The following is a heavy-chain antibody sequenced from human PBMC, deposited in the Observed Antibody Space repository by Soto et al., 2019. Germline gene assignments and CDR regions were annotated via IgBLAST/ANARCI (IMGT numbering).Heavy chain of an antibody. CDR1: GITLSSYA. CDR2: ISSDGKNK. D-gene: IGHD1-20*01. CDR3: AGGTPIISGTTGGY. J-gene: IGHJ4*02. Sequence: QVQLVESGGGVVQPGTSLRLSCEASGITLSSYAMHGVRQAPGKGLEWVAVISSDGKNKYYADSVKGRFSISRDSSKNAMYLQVNSLRTEDTAVYYCAGGTPIISGTTGGYWGQGTLVTVSS. V-gene: IGHV3-30*04.